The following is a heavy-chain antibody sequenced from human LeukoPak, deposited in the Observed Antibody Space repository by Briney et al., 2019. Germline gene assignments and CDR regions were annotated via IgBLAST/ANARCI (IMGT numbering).Heavy chain of an antibody. D-gene: IGHD3-3*01. V-gene: IGHV3-30*04. J-gene: IGHJ4*02. CDR2: ISYDGSNK. Sequence: PGGSLRLSCAASGFTFSSYAMSWVRQAPGKGLEWVAVISYDGSNKYYADSVKGRFTISRDNSKNTLYLQMNSLRAEDTAVYYCARDRDFWSGYYTGFDYWGQGTLVTVSS. CDR3: ARDRDFWSGYYTGFDY. CDR1: GFTFSSYA.